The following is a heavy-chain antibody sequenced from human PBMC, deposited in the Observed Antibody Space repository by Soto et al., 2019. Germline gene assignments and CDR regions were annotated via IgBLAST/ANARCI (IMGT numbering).Heavy chain of an antibody. Sequence: SVKVSCKASGFTFTSSAMQWVRQARGQRLEWIGWIVVGSGNTNYAQKFQERVTITRDMSTSTAYMELSSLRSEDTAVYYCAADTVGDYFPDYWGQGTLVTSPQ. J-gene: IGHJ4*02. CDR1: GFTFTSSA. CDR2: IVVGSGNT. V-gene: IGHV1-58*02. D-gene: IGHD4-17*01. CDR3: AADTVGDYFPDY.